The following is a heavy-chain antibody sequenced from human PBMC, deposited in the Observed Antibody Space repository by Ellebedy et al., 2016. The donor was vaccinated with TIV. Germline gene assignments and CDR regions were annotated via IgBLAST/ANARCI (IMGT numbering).Heavy chain of an antibody. D-gene: IGHD2-15*01. CDR2: FTGSGLRT. Sequence: GESLNISCAAPGFTFIDSAMNWVRQPPATGLESVSSFTGSGLRTFYADSVRGRFTISRDNSKNTLHLQMNSLRDNDTAIYYCAKMSWWGGFDYWGQGILVTVSS. CDR3: AKMSWWGGFDY. CDR1: GFTFIDSA. V-gene: IGHV3-23*01. J-gene: IGHJ4*02.